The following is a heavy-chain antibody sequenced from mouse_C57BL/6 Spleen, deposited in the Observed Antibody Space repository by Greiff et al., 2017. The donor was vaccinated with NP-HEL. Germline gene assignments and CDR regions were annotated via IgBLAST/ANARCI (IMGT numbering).Heavy chain of an antibody. V-gene: IGHV1-50*01. CDR1: GYTFTSYW. D-gene: IGHD2-4*01. Sequence: QVQLQQPGAELVKPGASVKLSCKASGYTFTSYWMQWVKQRPGQGLEWIGEIDPSDSYTNYNQKFKGKATLTVDTSSSTAYMQLSSLTSEDSAVYYCARRGRDYDDGFDYWGQGTTLTVSS. J-gene: IGHJ2*01. CDR2: IDPSDSYT. CDR3: ARRGRDYDDGFDY.